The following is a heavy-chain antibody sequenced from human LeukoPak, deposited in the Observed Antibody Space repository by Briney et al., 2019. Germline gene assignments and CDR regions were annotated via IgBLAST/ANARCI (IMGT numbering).Heavy chain of an antibody. V-gene: IGHV1-18*01. J-gene: IGHJ4*02. CDR2: ISAYNGNT. CDR3: ARDRGNYDSSDPLDY. Sequence: GASVTVSCKTSGYTFYTYGISWVGQAPGQGLEWIGWISAYNGNTNYAQKLQGRVTMTTDASTSTAYMELRSLRSDDTAVYYCARDRGNYDSSDPLDYWGQGTLVTVSS. CDR1: GYTFYTYG. D-gene: IGHD3-22*01.